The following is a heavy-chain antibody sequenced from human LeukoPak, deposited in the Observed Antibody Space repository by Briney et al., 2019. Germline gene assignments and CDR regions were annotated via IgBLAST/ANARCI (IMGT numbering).Heavy chain of an antibody. J-gene: IGHJ4*02. CDR2: ISYDGSNK. CDR3: ARESWYCSSTSCHTNGFDY. V-gene: IGHV3-30-3*01. CDR1: GFTFSSYA. Sequence: GRSLRLSCAASGFTFSSYAMHWVRQAPGKGLEWVAVISYDGSNKYYADSVKGRFTISRDNSKNTLYLQMNSLRAEDTAVYYCARESWYCSSTSCHTNGFDYWGQGTLVTVSS. D-gene: IGHD2-2*02.